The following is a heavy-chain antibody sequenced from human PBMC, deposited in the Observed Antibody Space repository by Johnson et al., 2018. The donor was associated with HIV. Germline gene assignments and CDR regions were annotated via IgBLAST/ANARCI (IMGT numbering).Heavy chain of an antibody. J-gene: IGHJ3*02. D-gene: IGHD3-10*01. CDR3: AGLAVRGSAGAFDI. CDR2: INSDGSST. V-gene: IGHV3-74*02. CDR1: GFTFSNYA. Sequence: MLLVESGGGVVQPGRSLRLSCAASGFTFSNYAVHWVRQAPGKGLVWVSRINSDGSSTSYADSAKGRFTISRDNSKNTLYLQLNSLRAEDTALYYCAGLAVRGSAGAFDIWGQGTLVTVSS.